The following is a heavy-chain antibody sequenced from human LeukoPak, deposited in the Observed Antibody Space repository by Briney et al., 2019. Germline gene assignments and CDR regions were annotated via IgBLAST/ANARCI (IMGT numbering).Heavy chain of an antibody. V-gene: IGHV3-30*18. CDR3: AKSLRAIVVVTAIGY. CDR2: ISYDGSNK. J-gene: IGHJ4*02. CDR1: GFTFSSYG. D-gene: IGHD2-21*02. Sequence: GRSLRLSCAASGFTFSSYGMHWVRQAPGKGLEWVAVISYDGSNKYYADSVKGRFTISRDNSKNTLYLQMNSLGAEDTAVYYCAKSLRAIVVVTAIGYWGQGTLVTVSS.